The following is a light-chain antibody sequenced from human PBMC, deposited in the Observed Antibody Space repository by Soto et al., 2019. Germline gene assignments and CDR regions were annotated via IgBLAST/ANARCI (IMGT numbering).Light chain of an antibody. V-gene: IGLV2-14*01. CDR3: SSYTSSSTVV. J-gene: IGLJ2*01. CDR1: SSDVGGYNY. CDR2: DVS. Sequence: QSVLTQPASLSVSPGQSITISCTGTSSDVGGYNYVSWYQQHPGKAPKLMIYDVSNRPSGVSNRFSGSKSGNTASLTISGLQAEDEADYYCSSYTSSSTVVFGGGTKVTVL.